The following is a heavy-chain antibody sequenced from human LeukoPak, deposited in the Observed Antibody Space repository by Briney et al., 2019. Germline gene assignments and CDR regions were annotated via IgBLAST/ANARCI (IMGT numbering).Heavy chain of an antibody. Sequence: LTGGSLRLSCAASGFTVSSNYMSWVRQAPGKGLEWVSVIYSGGSTYYADSVKGRFTISRDNSKNTLYLQMNSLRAEDTAVYYCARVAAAGSFDYWSQGTLVTVSS. J-gene: IGHJ4*02. CDR2: IYSGGST. V-gene: IGHV3-53*01. CDR3: ARVAAAGSFDY. D-gene: IGHD6-13*01. CDR1: GFTVSSNY.